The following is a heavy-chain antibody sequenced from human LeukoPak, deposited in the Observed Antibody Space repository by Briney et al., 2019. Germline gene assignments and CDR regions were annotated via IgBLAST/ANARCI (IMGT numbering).Heavy chain of an antibody. CDR1: GASISSYY. CDR2: MSYSGST. V-gene: IGHV4-59*01. Sequence: SETLSLTCTVSGASISSYYWSWIRQPPGKGLEWIGRMSYSGSTNYNPPLKSRVTISLDTSKNQLSLKLSSVTAADTAVYYCARASPDYDILTGPLDYWGLGTLVTVSS. CDR3: ARASPDYDILTGPLDY. D-gene: IGHD3-9*01. J-gene: IGHJ4*02.